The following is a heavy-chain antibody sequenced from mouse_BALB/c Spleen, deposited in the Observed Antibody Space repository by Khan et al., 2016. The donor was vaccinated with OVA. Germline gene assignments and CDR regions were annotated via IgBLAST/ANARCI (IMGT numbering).Heavy chain of an antibody. CDR1: GYSITSDYA. CDR2: ISYSGRT. Sequence: EVQLQESGPGLVKPSQSLSLTCTVTGYSITSDYAWNWIRQFPGNKLEWMGYISYSGRTSYNPSLKSRISITRDTSKNQIFLQLTSVTTVDTGTYYSARSGTITTVVATEFDYWGQGTTLTVSS. V-gene: IGHV3-2*02. J-gene: IGHJ2*01. CDR3: ARSGTITTVVATEFDY. D-gene: IGHD1-1*01.